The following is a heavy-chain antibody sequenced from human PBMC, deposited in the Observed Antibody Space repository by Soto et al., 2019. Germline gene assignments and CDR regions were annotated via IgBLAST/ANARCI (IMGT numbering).Heavy chain of an antibody. D-gene: IGHD6-19*01. CDR3: ARHVQWLVTFDY. Sequence: QVQLQESGPGLVKPSETLSLTCTVSGGSISSYYWSWIRQPPGKGLEWIGYIYYSGSTNYNPSLKSRVTISVDPSTNQLSLKLSSVTAEDTAVYYCARHVQWLVTFDYWCQGTLVTVSS. CDR1: GGSISSYY. CDR2: IYYSGST. J-gene: IGHJ4*02. V-gene: IGHV4-59*08.